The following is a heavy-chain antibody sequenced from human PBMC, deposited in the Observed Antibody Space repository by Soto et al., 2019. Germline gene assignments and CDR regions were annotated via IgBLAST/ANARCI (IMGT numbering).Heavy chain of an antibody. D-gene: IGHD4-17*01. J-gene: IGHJ6*02. CDR1: GGSISSGDYY. CDR3: ARVATVTTGYYYDGMDV. V-gene: IGHV4-30-4*01. CDR2: IYYSGST. Sequence: QVQLQESGPGLVKPSQTLSLTCTVSGGSISSGDYYWSWIRQPPGKGLEWIGYIYYSGSTYYNPSLKHRGTISVDTSKNQFSLKLRSVTAADTAVYYCARVATVTTGYYYDGMDVWGQGTTVTVSS.